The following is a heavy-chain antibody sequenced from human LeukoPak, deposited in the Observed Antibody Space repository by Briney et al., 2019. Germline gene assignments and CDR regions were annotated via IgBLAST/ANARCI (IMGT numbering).Heavy chain of an antibody. CDR3: AREAEYYYDSSGYYYYFDY. J-gene: IGHJ4*02. Sequence: SETLSLTCTVSGGSISSYYWSWIRQPAGKGLEWIGRFYTSGSTNYNPSLKSRVTMSVDTSKNQFSLKLSSVTAADTAVYYCAREAEYYYDSSGYYYYFDYWGQGTLVTVSS. CDR2: FYTSGST. D-gene: IGHD3-22*01. CDR1: GGSISSYY. V-gene: IGHV4-4*07.